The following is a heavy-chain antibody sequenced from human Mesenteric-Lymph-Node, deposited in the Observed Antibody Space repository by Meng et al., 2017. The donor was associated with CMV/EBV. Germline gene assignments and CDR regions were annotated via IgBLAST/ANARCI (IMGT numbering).Heavy chain of an antibody. CDR3: ARGELGVDY. CDR2: ISYDGSDK. D-gene: IGHD7-27*01. Sequence: LRLSCAAAGFTFSPYSIHWVRQAPGKGLEWVAVISYDGSDKYYADSVKGRFTISRDNSKNSLYLQMNSLRAEDTAVYYCARGELGVDYWGQGTLVTVSS. J-gene: IGHJ4*02. V-gene: IGHV3-30-3*01. CDR1: GFTFSPYS.